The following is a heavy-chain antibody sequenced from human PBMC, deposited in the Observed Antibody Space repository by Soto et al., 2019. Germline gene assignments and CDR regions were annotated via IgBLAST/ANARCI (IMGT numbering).Heavy chain of an antibody. CDR1: GFTLNDYY. D-gene: IGHD3-3*01. CDR3: TRARSYYDGMIDY. J-gene: IGHJ4*02. V-gene: IGHV3-72*01. Sequence: EVQLVESGGDLGQPGGSLRLSCAASGFTLNDYYMDWVRQAPGKGLEWVGRVKNRANGYSTDYAASVKGRFTISRDDSQTSLYLQMNSLRTDDSAVYYCTRARSYYDGMIDYWGLGTLVTVSS. CDR2: VKNRANGYST.